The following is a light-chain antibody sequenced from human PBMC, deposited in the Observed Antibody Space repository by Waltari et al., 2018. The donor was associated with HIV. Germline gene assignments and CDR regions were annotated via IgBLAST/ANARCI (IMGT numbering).Light chain of an antibody. CDR3: CSSAGSSLNWV. CDR1: SSDVGCSIL. Sequence: SALTQPASVSGSPGQSITISCTGTSSDVGCSILVFWYQQHPGKAPKLMIYEGSKRPEGASNRVSDSQSGNPASPKIPCLQGEHEADYFCCSSAGSSLNWVFGGGTKLTVL. V-gene: IGLV2-23*01. J-gene: IGLJ3*02. CDR2: EGS.